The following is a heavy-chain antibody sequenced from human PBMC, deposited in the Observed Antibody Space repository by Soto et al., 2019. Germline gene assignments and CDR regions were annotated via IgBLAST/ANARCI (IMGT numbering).Heavy chain of an antibody. CDR3: ARDLLVLYYYYGMDV. Sequence: PGGSLSLSCAASGFTFSSYGMHWVRQAPGKGLEWVAVIWYDGSNKYYADSVKGRFTISRDNSKNTLYLQMNSLRAEDTAVYYCARDLLVLYYYYGMDVWGQGTTVTVSS. J-gene: IGHJ6*02. V-gene: IGHV3-33*01. CDR2: IWYDGSNK. CDR1: GFTFSSYG. D-gene: IGHD3-10*01.